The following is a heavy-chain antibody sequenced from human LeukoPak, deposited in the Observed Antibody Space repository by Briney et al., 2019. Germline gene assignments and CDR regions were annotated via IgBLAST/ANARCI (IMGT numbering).Heavy chain of an antibody. CDR3: AKLSRYHYDTGGSFDY. Sequence: PGGSLRLSCAASGFTFSSYTMNWVRQAPGKGLEWVSTISGSGNTPYYADSVRGRFTISRDNSKNTLYLQMNSLRAEDTAVYYCAKLSRYHYDTGGSFDYWGQGTLVTVSS. J-gene: IGHJ4*02. D-gene: IGHD3-22*01. CDR2: ISGSGNTP. V-gene: IGHV3-23*01. CDR1: GFTFSSYT.